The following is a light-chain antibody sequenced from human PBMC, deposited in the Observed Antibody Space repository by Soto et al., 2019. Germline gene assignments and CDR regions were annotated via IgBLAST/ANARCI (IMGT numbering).Light chain of an antibody. CDR3: SSYTRNSTLV. V-gene: IGLV2-14*01. J-gene: IGLJ2*01. Sequence: HSALTQPASVSGSPGQSITISCTGTSSDVGGYNYVSWYQQHPGKAPKLMIYEVSNRPSGVSNRFSGSKSGNTASLTISGLQAEDEADYYCSSYTRNSTLVFGGGTKVTVL. CDR2: EVS. CDR1: SSDVGGYNY.